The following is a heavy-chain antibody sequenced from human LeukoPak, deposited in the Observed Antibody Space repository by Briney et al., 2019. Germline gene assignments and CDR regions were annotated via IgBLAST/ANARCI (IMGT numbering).Heavy chain of an antibody. J-gene: IGHJ4*02. D-gene: IGHD3-22*01. CDR2: IYSGGSP. CDR1: GFTFSTNY. CDR3: ARDLNYYDSSGYGH. V-gene: IGHV3-53*01. Sequence: GGSLRLSCAASGFTFSTNYMSWVRRAPGKGLEWVSVIYSGGSPYYADSVKGRFTISRDNSKNTLYLQMNSLRAEDTAVYYCARDLNYYDSSGYGHWGQGTLVTVSS.